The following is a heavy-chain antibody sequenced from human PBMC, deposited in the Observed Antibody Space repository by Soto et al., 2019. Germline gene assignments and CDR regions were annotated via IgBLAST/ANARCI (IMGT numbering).Heavy chain of an antibody. D-gene: IGHD3-22*01. CDR1: VFTFSSYA. CDR3: ASYVGLXSSGYAGGGMDV. Sequence: PGGSLRLSCADSVFTFSSYALSWVRQAPGKGLEWVSAISGRGGTTYYSDAVKGRFTISRDNSKNTLYLQMNRLRAEDTDVYYCASYVGLXSSGYAGGGMDVSCLGTTVTISS. CDR2: ISGRGGTT. V-gene: IGHV3-23*01. J-gene: IGHJ6*02.